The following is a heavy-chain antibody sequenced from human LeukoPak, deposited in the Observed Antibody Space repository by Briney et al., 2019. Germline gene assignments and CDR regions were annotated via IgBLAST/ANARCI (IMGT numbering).Heavy chain of an antibody. J-gene: IGHJ6*04. CDR1: GGSISSSRYY. Sequence: SETLSLTCTVSGGSISSSRYYWGWIRQPPGMGLEWIGSTYYSGSTNYNPSLRSRVTISVDTSKNQFSLKLSSVIAADTAVYYCAAASNHNFWSGYLDVWGKGTTVTVSS. V-gene: IGHV4-39*07. CDR2: TYYSGST. D-gene: IGHD3-3*01. CDR3: AAASNHNFWSGYLDV.